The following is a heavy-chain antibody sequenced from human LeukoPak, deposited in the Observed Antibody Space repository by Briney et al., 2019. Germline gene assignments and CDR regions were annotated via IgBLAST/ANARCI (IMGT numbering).Heavy chain of an antibody. CDR2: VFYNGAT. Sequence: PSETLSLTCIVSGGSISSSIYYWAWVRQPPGKGLEWIGTVFYNGATQYSSSLRSRVTISIDTSTNQFSLKLTSVTAADTAVYYCAKGGGSWLDYWGQGTLVTVSS. CDR1: GGSISSSIYY. CDR3: AKGGGSWLDY. V-gene: IGHV4-39*07. J-gene: IGHJ4*02. D-gene: IGHD1-26*01.